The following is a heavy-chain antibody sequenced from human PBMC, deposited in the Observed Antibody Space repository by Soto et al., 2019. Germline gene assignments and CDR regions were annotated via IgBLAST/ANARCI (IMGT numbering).Heavy chain of an antibody. CDR2: LSTSDDIT. V-gene: IGHV3-23*05. CDR1: GFIFKDFA. D-gene: IGHD3-3*01. Sequence: EVRLFESGGGLVEPGESLRLSCAASGFIFKDFAMSWVRQAPGKELEWVSTLSTSDDITYSADSVRGRFTISRDNSANTLFLQMSSLRGDDTATYYCTKGDSSGYFDPSSGYSTPDHWGQGTLVTVSS. J-gene: IGHJ5*02. CDR3: TKGDSSGYFDPSSGYSTPDH.